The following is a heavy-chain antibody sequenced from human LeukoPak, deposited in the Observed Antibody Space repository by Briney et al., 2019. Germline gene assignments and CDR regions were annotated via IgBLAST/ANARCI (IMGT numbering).Heavy chain of an antibody. V-gene: IGHV4-39*01. D-gene: IGHD2-2*01. CDR3: ARHKAGVVVPAYYFDY. Sequence: KTSETLSLTCTVSGGSISSSSYYWGWIRQPPGKGLEWIGSIYYSGSTYYNPSLKSRVTISVDTSKNQFSLKLSSVTAADTAVYHCARHKAGVVVPAYYFDYWGQGTLVTVSS. CDR2: IYYSGST. CDR1: GGSISSSSYY. J-gene: IGHJ4*02.